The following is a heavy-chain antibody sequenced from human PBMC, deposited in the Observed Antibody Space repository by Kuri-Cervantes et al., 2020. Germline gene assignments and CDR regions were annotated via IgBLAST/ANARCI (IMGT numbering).Heavy chain of an antibody. D-gene: IGHD6-13*01. CDR2: ISSDGSNK. CDR3: ARGLSSSSLDY. CDR1: GFDFSSYA. Sequence: GGSLRLSCAASGFDFSSYAMHWVRQAPGKGLEWVAVISSDGSNKYYADSVKGRFTISRDNSKNTLYLQMNSLRAEDTAVYYCARGLSSSSLDYWGQGTLVTVSS. V-gene: IGHV3-30-3*01. J-gene: IGHJ4*02.